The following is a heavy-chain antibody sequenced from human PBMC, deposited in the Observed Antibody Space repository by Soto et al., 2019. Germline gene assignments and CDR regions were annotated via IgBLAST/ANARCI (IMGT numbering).Heavy chain of an antibody. J-gene: IGHJ3*01. D-gene: IGHD2-2*01. Sequence: SGPTLVNPTQTLTLTCTFSGFSLSTDGVGVGWIRQPPGKALEWLALIYWDDDKRYSPSLKSRLTITKDTSKNQVVLTMTNMDPVDTATYYCAHAYGGTSWPNDAFDVWRHGTLVTVSS. CDR3: AHAYGGTSWPNDAFDV. V-gene: IGHV2-5*02. CDR2: IYWDDDK. CDR1: GFSLSTDGVG.